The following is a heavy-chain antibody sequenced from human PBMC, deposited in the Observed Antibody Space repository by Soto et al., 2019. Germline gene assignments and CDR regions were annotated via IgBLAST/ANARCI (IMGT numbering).Heavy chain of an antibody. Sequence: GGSLRLSCAASGFTFSSYGMHWVRQAPGKGLEWVAVISYDGSNKYYADSVKGRFTISRDNSKTTLYLQMNSLRAEDTAVYYCAKGLYGSGSYPLYGMDVWGQGTTVTVSS. CDR1: GFTFSSYG. CDR3: AKGLYGSGSYPLYGMDV. D-gene: IGHD3-10*01. CDR2: ISYDGSNK. J-gene: IGHJ6*02. V-gene: IGHV3-30*18.